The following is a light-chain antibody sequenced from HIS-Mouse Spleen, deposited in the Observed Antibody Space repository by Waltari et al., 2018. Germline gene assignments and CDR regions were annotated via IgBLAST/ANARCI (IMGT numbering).Light chain of an antibody. Sequence: QSALTQPPSASGSPGQPVTIPCTVTSRDVGGYNYFSWYQQHPGKAPKLMIYEVSKRPSGVPDRFSGSKSGNTASLTVSGLQAEDEADYYCSSYAGSNNLGVFGTGTKVTVL. CDR1: SRDVGGYNY. V-gene: IGLV2-8*01. J-gene: IGLJ1*01. CDR2: EVS. CDR3: SSYAGSNNLGV.